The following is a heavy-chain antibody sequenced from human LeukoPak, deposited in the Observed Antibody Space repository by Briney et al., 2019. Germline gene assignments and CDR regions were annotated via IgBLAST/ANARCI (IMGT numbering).Heavy chain of an antibody. CDR3: ARDLGTTETGDDY. CDR2: IRGKASGGTT. V-gene: IGHV3-49*04. CDR1: GFTFGDYR. J-gene: IGHJ4*02. Sequence: RSLRLSCTTSGFTFGDYRMNWVRQAPGKGLEWVGVIRGKASGGTTDYAASVKGRFTISRDDSKGIAYLQMSSLKIEDTAVYYCARDLGTTETGDDYWGQGTLVTVSS. D-gene: IGHD4-17*01.